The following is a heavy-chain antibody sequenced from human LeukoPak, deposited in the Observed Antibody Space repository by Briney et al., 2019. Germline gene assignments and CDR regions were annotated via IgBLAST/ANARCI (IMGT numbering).Heavy chain of an antibody. V-gene: IGHV4-34*01. J-gene: IGHJ6*03. CDR3: VRGRRRLYYYYYMDV. CDR2: INHSGST. Sequence: SETLSLTCAVYGGSFSGYYWSWIRQPPGKGLEWIGEINHSGSTNYNPSLKSRVTISVDTSKNQFSLKLSSVTAADTAVYYCVRGRRRLYYYYYMDVWGKGTTVTVSS. CDR1: GGSFSGYY.